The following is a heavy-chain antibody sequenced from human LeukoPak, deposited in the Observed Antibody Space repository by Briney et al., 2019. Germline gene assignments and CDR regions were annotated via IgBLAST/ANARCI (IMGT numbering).Heavy chain of an antibody. CDR3: AREWGYPYYYDSSGSNLRWGPGAFDI. V-gene: IGHV4-39*07. Sequence: RTSETLSLTCTVSGGSISSSSYYWGWIRQPPGKGLEWIGSIYYSGSTYYNPSLKSRVTISVDTSKNQFSLKLSSVTAADTAVYYCAREWGYPYYYDSSGSNLRWGPGAFDIWGQGTMVTVSS. J-gene: IGHJ3*02. D-gene: IGHD3-22*01. CDR1: GGSISSSSYY. CDR2: IYYSGST.